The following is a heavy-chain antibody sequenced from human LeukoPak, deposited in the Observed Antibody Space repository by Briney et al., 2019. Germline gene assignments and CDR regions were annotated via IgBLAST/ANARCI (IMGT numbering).Heavy chain of an antibody. V-gene: IGHV1-18*01. D-gene: IGHD4-23*01. J-gene: IGHJ5*02. Sequence: GVSVKVSCKASGYTFASYGFSWVRQAPGQGLEWMGWISAYNGNTNYAQELQGRVTMTTDTSTSTAYMELRSLRSDDTAVYYCAGVTHGGNWFDPWGQGTLVTVSS. CDR3: AGVTHGGNWFDP. CDR2: ISAYNGNT. CDR1: GYTFASYG.